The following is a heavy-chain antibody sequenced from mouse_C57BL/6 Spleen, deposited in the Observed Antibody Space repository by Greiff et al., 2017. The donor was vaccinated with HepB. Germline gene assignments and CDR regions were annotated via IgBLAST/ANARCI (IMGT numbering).Heavy chain of an antibody. Sequence: QVQLQQSGAELVKPGASVKISCKASGYAFSSYWMNWVKQRPGKGLEWIGQIFPGDGDTNYNGKFKGKATLTADKSSSTAYMQLSSLTSEDSAVYFCARSGYGSGYAMDYWGQGTSVTVSS. D-gene: IGHD1-1*01. J-gene: IGHJ4*01. CDR2: IFPGDGDT. CDR1: GYAFSSYW. CDR3: ARSGYGSGYAMDY. V-gene: IGHV1-80*01.